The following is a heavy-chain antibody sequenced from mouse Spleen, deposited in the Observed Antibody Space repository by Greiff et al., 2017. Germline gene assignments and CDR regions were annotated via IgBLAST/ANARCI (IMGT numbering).Heavy chain of an antibody. Sequence: QVTLKVSGAGLVKPGASVKLSCKASGYTFTEYIIHWVKQRSGQGLEWIGWFYPGSGSIKYNEKFKDKATLTADKSSSTVYMELSRLTSEDSAVYFCARHEDTVGYFDYWGQGTTLTVSS. J-gene: IGHJ2*01. CDR3: ARHEDTVGYFDY. CDR2: FYPGSGSI. CDR1: GYTFTEYI. V-gene: IGHV1-62-2*01.